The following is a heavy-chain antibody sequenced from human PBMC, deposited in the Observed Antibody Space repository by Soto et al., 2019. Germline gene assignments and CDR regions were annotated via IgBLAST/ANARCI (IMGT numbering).Heavy chain of an antibody. CDR2: ISYDGSNK. CDR3: AKSLGFTTMVRGVLDV. V-gene: IGHV3-30*18. D-gene: IGHD3-10*01. CDR1: VFTFSRYG. J-gene: IGHJ6*02. Sequence: PGGSLRLSCAASVFTFSRYGMHWVRQAPGKGLEWVAVISYDGSNKYYADSVKGRFTISRDNSKNTLYLQMNSLRAEDTAVYYCAKSLGFTTMVRGVLDVWGQGTTVTVSS.